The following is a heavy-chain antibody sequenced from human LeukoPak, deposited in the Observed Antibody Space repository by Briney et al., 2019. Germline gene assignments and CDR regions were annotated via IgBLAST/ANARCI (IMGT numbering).Heavy chain of an antibody. CDR3: ARDNCSGGSCYRWNWFDP. CDR1: GYTFTSYY. J-gene: IGHJ5*02. D-gene: IGHD2-15*01. V-gene: IGHV1-46*01. CDR2: INPSGGST. Sequence: GASVKVSCKASGYTFTSYYMHWVRQAPGQGLEWMGIINPSGGSTSYAQKFQGRVTMTRDMSTSAVYMELSSLRSEDTAVYYCARDNCSGGSCYRWNWFDPWGQGTLVTVSS.